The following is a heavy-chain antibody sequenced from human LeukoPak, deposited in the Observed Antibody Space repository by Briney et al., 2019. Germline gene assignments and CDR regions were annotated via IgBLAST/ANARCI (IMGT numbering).Heavy chain of an antibody. J-gene: IGHJ4*02. D-gene: IGHD1-7*01. V-gene: IGHV4-39*07. CDR3: ARGTNWNYFFYY. Sequence: SETLSLTCTVSGGSISSSSYYWGWIRQPPGKGLEWIGSIYYSGSTYYNPSLKSRVTISVDTSKNQFSLKLSSVTAADTAVYYCARGTNWNYFFYYWGQGTLVTVSS. CDR2: IYYSGST. CDR1: GGSISSSSYY.